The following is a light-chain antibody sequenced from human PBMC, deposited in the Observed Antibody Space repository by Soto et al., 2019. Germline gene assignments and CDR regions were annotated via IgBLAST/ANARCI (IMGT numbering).Light chain of an antibody. V-gene: IGKV3-15*01. CDR1: QSVSSN. CDR2: GAY. Sequence: VMTQSPTTLSVAPGERASLSFRASQSVSSNLAWYQQKPGQAPRLPIYGAYTRAAGVPARFSGSGSGTEFTLTITSLQSEDLALYYCQQHNIWPPITFGQGTRLEIK. CDR3: QQHNIWPPIT. J-gene: IGKJ5*01.